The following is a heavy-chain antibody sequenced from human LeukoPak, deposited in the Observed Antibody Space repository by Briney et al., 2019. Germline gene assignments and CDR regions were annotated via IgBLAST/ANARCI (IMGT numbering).Heavy chain of an antibody. V-gene: IGHV1-46*01. J-gene: IGHJ4*02. CDR2: INPGGGST. CDR3: ARAYNWNDCFDY. D-gene: IGHD1-20*01. CDR1: GYTFTSYY. Sequence: ASVKVSCKASGYTFTSYYMHWVRQAPGQGLEWMGIINPGGGSTSYAQKFQGRVTMTRDTSTSTVYMELSSLRSEDTAVYYCARAYNWNDCFDYWGQGTLVTVSS.